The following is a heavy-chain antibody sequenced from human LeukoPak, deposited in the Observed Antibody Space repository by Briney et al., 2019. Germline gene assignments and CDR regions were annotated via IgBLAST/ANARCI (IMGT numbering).Heavy chain of an antibody. D-gene: IGHD1-7*01. CDR1: GGSFSNYH. CDR2: INDSGRT. Sequence: SETLSLTCAVYGGSFSNYHWSWIRQTPGRGMEWIGEINDSGRTNYNPSLMSRVTVSVDTSKNQFSLRLTSVTATDTAVYYCARRWNYGRNYYIDVWGKGAAVSVSS. V-gene: IGHV4-34*01. J-gene: IGHJ6*03. CDR3: ARRWNYGRNYYIDV.